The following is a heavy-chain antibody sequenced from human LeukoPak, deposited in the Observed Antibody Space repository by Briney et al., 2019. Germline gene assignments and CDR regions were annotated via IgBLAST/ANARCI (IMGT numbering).Heavy chain of an antibody. CDR2: INHSGST. Sequence: SETLSLTCAVYGGSFSGYYWSWIRQPPGKGLEWIGEINHSGSTNYNPSLKGRVTISVDTSKNQFSLKLSSVTAADTAVYYCARLVTSDYYYYMDVWGKGTTVTISS. J-gene: IGHJ6*03. D-gene: IGHD2/OR15-2a*01. CDR1: GGSFSGYY. CDR3: ARLVTSDYYYYMDV. V-gene: IGHV4-34*01.